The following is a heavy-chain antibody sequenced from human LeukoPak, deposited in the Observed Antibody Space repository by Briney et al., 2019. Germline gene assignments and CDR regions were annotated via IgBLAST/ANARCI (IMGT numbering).Heavy chain of an antibody. CDR2: IYYSGST. V-gene: IGHV4-59*01. CDR1: GGSISSYY. D-gene: IGHD3-16*02. Sequence: SETLSLTCTVSGGSISSYYWSWIRQPPGKGLEWIGYIYYSGSTNYNPSLKSRVTISVDTSKNQFSLKLSSVTAADTAVYYCARYYVWGSYRQGYFDYWGQGTLVTVSS. CDR3: ARYYVWGSYRQGYFDY. J-gene: IGHJ4*02.